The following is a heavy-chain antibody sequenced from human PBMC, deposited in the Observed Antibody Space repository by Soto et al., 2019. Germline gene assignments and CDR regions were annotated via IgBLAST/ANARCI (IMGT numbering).Heavy chain of an antibody. J-gene: IGHJ4*02. Sequence: EMHLFESGGGLVQPGGSLRLSCAASGFTFSNYAMSWVRQAPGKGLEWVSAISGSGDSTYYADSAKGRFTISRDYSKNALNLQRNRQTDEVTPVCYCAKGKGGYDRFDIWGQGTLVTVPS. CDR1: GFTFSNYA. CDR2: ISGSGDST. D-gene: IGHD5-12*01. CDR3: AKGKGGYDRFDI. V-gene: IGHV3-23*01.